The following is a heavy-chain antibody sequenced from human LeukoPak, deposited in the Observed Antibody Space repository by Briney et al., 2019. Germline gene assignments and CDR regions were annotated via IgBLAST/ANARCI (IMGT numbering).Heavy chain of an antibody. J-gene: IGHJ6*02. Sequence: GAPAKVSCKASGYTFTSYYMHWVRQAPGQGLEWMGIINPSGGSTSYAQKFQGRVTMTRDTSTSTVYIELSSLRSEDTAVYYCARGVRYFDWLQDYYYYGMDVWGQGTTVTVSS. CDR3: ARGVRYFDWLQDYYYYGMDV. CDR2: INPSGGST. CDR1: GYTFTSYY. V-gene: IGHV1-46*01. D-gene: IGHD3-9*01.